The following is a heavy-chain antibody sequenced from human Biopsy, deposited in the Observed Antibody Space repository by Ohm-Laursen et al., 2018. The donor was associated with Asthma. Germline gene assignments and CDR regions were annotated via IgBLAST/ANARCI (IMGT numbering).Heavy chain of an antibody. J-gene: IGHJ6*02. D-gene: IGHD4-17*01. CDR1: GDILSSFG. CDR2: VIPIYGTT. CDR3: ARGGYYGDRRYHNGLDV. Sequence: SVNVSCKAHGDILSSFGIKWVRKAPGQGLEWMGGVIPIYGTTHTAQKFQGRVTITADESTSTAYMELTSLRKEDTAVYYCARGGYYGDRRYHNGLDVWGQGTTVTVSS. V-gene: IGHV1-69*13.